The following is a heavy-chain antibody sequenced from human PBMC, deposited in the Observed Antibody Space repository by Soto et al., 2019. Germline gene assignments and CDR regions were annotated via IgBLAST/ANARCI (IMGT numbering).Heavy chain of an antibody. CDR3: ARGRDTAMAEYRGLDY. V-gene: IGHV4-31*03. D-gene: IGHD5-18*01. CDR2: IHYTGST. J-gene: IGHJ4*02. Sequence: SETLSLTCSVSGGSISNVNLYWSWIRQHPGRGLEWIGNIHYTGSTYYNPSLKSRLTISIDTSNNQFSLRLHSVTAADTALYYCARGRDTAMAEYRGLDYWGQGTLVTVSS. CDR1: GGSISNVNLY.